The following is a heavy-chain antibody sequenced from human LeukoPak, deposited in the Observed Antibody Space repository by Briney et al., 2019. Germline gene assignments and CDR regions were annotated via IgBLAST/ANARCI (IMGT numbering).Heavy chain of an antibody. J-gene: IGHJ4*02. CDR3: ASGEDDTAMVTSGYFDY. D-gene: IGHD5-18*01. CDR1: GFTFSSYW. CDR2: IKQDGSEK. Sequence: GGSLRLSCAASGFTFSSYWMSWVRQAPGKGLEWVANIKQDGSEKYYVDSVKGRFTISRDNAKNSLYLQMNSLRAEDTAVYYCASGEDDTAMVTSGYFDYWGQGTLVTVSS. V-gene: IGHV3-7*01.